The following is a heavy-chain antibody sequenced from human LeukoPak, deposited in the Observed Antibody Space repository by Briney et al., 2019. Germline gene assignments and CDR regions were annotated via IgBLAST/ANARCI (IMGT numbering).Heavy chain of an antibody. V-gene: IGHV4-34*01. CDR2: VNDRGST. D-gene: IGHD3-16*01. CDR1: GGSFSGHY. J-gene: IGHJ6*03. Sequence: SETLSLTRAVYGGSFSGHYWTWIRQPPGKGLQWIGEVNDRGSTNYNPSLKSRLTISEDRSKKQFSLRLPSVTAADTAVYYCARGVVSGRFGDYYYYMDVWGKGTTVTVSS. CDR3: ARGVVSGRFGDYYYYMDV.